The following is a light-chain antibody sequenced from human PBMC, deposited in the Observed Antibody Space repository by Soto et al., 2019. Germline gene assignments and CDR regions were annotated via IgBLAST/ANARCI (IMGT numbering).Light chain of an antibody. Sequence: QSVLTQPASVSGSPGQSITTSCTGSSSDVGDYNYVSWYQQHPGKAPKLMIYEVSNRPSGVSNRFSGSKSGNTASLTISGLQAEDEADYYCSSYRRTATYVFGTGTKVTVL. CDR3: SSYRRTATYV. J-gene: IGLJ1*01. CDR1: SSDVGDYNY. CDR2: EVS. V-gene: IGLV2-14*01.